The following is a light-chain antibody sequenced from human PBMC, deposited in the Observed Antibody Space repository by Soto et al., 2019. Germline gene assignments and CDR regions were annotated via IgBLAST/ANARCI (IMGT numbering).Light chain of an antibody. CDR3: QHRSNWPPWT. CDR1: QSVSTY. J-gene: IGKJ1*01. V-gene: IGKV3-11*01. Sequence: EIVLTQSPATLSLSPGERATLSCRASQSVSTYLAWYQQKPGQAPRLLIFDASNRATGIPARFSGSGSGTDFTLTISSPAPDDFAVYYCQHRSNWPPWTFGQGTKVEIK. CDR2: DAS.